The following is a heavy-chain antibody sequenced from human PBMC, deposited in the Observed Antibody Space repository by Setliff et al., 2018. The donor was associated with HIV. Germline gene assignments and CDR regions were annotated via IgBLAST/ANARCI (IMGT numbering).Heavy chain of an antibody. J-gene: IGHJ3*02. Sequence: GGSLRLSCAASGFIFDDYAMHWVRQVPGKGLEWVALVSWDGRTTNYADSVKGRFTISRDSSKNSLYLEMNSLRTEDTALYYCAREMRYSSGWHGNAFDIWGQGTMVTVSS. D-gene: IGHD6-19*01. V-gene: IGHV3-43*01. CDR3: AREMRYSSGWHGNAFDI. CDR1: GFIFDDYA. CDR2: VSWDGRTT.